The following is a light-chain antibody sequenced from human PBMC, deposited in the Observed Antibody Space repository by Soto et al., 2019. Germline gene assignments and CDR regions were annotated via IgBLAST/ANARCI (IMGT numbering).Light chain of an antibody. CDR2: DVS. J-gene: IGLJ1*01. CDR1: SSDVGGYNY. CDR3: CSYTTSNTRQIV. V-gene: IGLV2-14*01. Sequence: SVLTQPASVSGSPGQSIIISCTGTSSDVGGYNYVSWYQQQPGKAPKFMIYDVSNRPSGVSNRFSGSKSGNTASLTISGLQAEDEADYYCCSYTTSNTRQIVFGTGTKVTVL.